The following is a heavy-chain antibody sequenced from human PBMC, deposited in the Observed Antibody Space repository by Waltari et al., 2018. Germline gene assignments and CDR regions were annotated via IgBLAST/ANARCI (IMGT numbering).Heavy chain of an antibody. J-gene: IGHJ6*02. CDR1: GFTFSSYS. V-gene: IGHV3-21*01. CDR3: AREKSGSSYYYYGMDV. Sequence: EVQLVESGGGLVKPGGSLRLSCAASGFTFSSYSMNWVRQAPGKGLEWVSSISSSSSYIDYADSVKGRFTISRDNAKNSLYLQMNSLRAEDTAVYYCAREKSGSSYYYYGMDVWGQGTTVTVSS. D-gene: IGHD1-26*01. CDR2: ISSSSSYI.